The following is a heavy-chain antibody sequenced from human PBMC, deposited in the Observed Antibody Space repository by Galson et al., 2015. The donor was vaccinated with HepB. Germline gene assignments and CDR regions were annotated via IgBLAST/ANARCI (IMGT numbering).Heavy chain of an antibody. J-gene: IGHJ4*02. CDR1: GFTFSGSA. D-gene: IGHD6-13*01. CDR2: ISSSSSTI. V-gene: IGHV3-48*04. CDR3: ARDTKAAAGLMAYY. Sequence: SLRLSCAASGFTFSGSAMHWVRQASGKGLEWVSYISSSSSTIYYADSVKGRFTISRDNAKNSLYLQMNSLRAEDTAVYYCARDTKAAAGLMAYYWGQGTLVTVSS.